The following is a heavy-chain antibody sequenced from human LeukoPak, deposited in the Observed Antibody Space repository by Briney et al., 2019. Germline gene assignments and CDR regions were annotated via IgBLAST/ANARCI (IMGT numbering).Heavy chain of an antibody. CDR2: ISAYNGNT. Sequence: ASVKVSCKASGYTFTSYGISWVRQAPGQGLEWMGWISAYNGNTNYAQKLQGRVTMTTDTSTSTAYMELRSLRSDDTAVYYCARDSLRDSSSWYGAFDIWGQGTMVTVSS. CDR3: ARDSLRDSSSWYGAFDI. D-gene: IGHD6-13*01. CDR1: GYTFTSYG. J-gene: IGHJ3*02. V-gene: IGHV1-18*01.